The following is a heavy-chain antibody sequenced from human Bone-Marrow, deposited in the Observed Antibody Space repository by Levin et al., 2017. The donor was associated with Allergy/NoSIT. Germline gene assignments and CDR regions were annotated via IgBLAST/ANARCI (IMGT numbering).Heavy chain of an antibody. CDR1: GGSFSGYY. CDR3: ARGEEGASSWFDP. V-gene: IGHV4-34*01. J-gene: IGHJ5*02. CDR2: INHSGST. D-gene: IGHD1-26*01. Sequence: SETLSLTCAVYGGSFSGYYWSWIRQPPGKGLEWIGEINHSGSTNYNPSLKSRVTISVDTSKNQFSLKLSSVTAADTAVYYCARGEEGASSWFDPWGQGTLVTVSS.